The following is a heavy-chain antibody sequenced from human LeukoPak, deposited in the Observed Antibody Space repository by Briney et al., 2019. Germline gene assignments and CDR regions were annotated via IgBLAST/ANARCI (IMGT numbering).Heavy chain of an antibody. V-gene: IGHV4-39*01. CDR3: ARLIEGTPADS. J-gene: IGHJ4*02. D-gene: IGHD1-14*01. Sequence: SETLSLTCTVSGGSISSSSYHWGWIRQPPGKGLEWIGSIYYLGNTYHNPSLKSRLTISVDTSKNEFSLKLTSVRAADSAVYYCARLIEGTPADSWGQGTLVTVSS. CDR1: GGSISSSSYH. CDR2: IYYLGNT.